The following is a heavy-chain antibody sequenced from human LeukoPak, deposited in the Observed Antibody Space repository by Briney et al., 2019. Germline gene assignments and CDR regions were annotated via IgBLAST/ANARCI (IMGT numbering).Heavy chain of an antibody. CDR2: IYYSGST. Sequence: SETLSLTCTVSGGSISSSSYYWGWIRQPPGKGLELIGRIYYSGSTYYNPALKRRVTISVRTSKNQFYMKLSSVTAADTAVYYCARRDYGDYREDYYFDYWGQGTLVTVSS. J-gene: IGHJ4*02. D-gene: IGHD4-17*01. V-gene: IGHV4-39*01. CDR3: ARRDYGDYREDYYFDY. CDR1: GGSISSSSYY.